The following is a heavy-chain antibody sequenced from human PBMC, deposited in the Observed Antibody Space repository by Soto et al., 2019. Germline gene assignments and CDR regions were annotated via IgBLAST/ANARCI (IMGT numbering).Heavy chain of an antibody. CDR2: INTNTGGT. Sequence: GASVKVSCKASGYTFTDYYMNWTRQAPGQGPEYMAWINTNTGGTNHAQKFQGRVTVTRDTSISTAYLDLSSLTSDDTDVYYCARGGRILFTFSDYWGQGTQVTVSS. D-gene: IGHD3-10*01. CDR1: GYTFTDYY. J-gene: IGHJ4*02. V-gene: IGHV1-2*02. CDR3: ARGGRILFTFSDY.